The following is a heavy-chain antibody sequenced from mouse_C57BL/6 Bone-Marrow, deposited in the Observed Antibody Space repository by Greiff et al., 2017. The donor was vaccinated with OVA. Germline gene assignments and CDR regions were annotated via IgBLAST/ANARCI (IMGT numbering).Heavy chain of an antibody. CDR1: GFSLSTSGMG. V-gene: IGHV8-12*01. CDR3: ARRRGLYGNYLHWYFDV. CDR2: IYWDDDK. Sequence: QVTLKVSGPGILQSSQTLSLTCSFSGFSLSTSGMGVSWIRQPSGKGLEWLAHIYWDDDKRYNPFLKSRHTISKDTSRNQVFLKITNVDTADTATYYCARRRGLYGNYLHWYFDVWGTGTTVTVSS. J-gene: IGHJ1*03. D-gene: IGHD2-1*01.